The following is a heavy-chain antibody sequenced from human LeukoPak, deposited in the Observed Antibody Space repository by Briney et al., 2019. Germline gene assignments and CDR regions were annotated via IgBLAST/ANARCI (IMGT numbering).Heavy chain of an antibody. J-gene: IGHJ4*02. CDR3: ARLPGYSSSWYLEDY. D-gene: IGHD6-13*01. Sequence: GESLKLSCKGSGYSFTSYWISWVRQMPGKGLEWMGRIDPSDSYTNYSPSFQGHVTISADKSISTAYLQWSSLKASDTAMYYCARLPGYSSSWYLEDYWGQGTLVTVSS. V-gene: IGHV5-10-1*01. CDR1: GYSFTSYW. CDR2: IDPSDSYT.